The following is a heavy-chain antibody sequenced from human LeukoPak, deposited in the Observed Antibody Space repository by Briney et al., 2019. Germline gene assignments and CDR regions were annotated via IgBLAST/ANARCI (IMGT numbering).Heavy chain of an antibody. CDR1: GFTFSSYW. V-gene: IGHV3-74*01. J-gene: IGHJ5*02. CDR3: ARDRPHNWFDP. Sequence: GGSLRLSCAASGFTFSSYWMHWVRQAPGMGLVWVSRIDTDGSSTTYADSVKGRFTISRDNAKNTLYLQMNSLRAEDTAVYYCARDRPHNWFDPWGQGTLVTVS. CDR2: IDTDGSST.